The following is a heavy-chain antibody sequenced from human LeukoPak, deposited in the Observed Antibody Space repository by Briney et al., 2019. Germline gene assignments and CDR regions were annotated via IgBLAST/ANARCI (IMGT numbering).Heavy chain of an antibody. V-gene: IGHV4-59*01. CDR3: ARGVEYSSSSGLGY. D-gene: IGHD6-6*01. CDR2: IYYSGST. J-gene: IGHJ4*02. Sequence: SETLSLTCTVSGGSISSYYWSWIRQPPGKGLEWIGYIYYSGSTNYNPSLKSRVAISVDTSKNQFSLKLSSVTAADTAVYYCARGVEYSSSSGLGYWGQGTLVTVSS. CDR1: GGSISSYY.